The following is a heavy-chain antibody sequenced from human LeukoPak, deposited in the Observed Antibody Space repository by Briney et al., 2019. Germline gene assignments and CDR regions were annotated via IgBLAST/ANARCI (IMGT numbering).Heavy chain of an antibody. CDR2: INPSGGST. V-gene: IGHV1-46*01. J-gene: IGHJ4*02. Sequence: ASVKVSCKASGYTFTSYYMHWVRQAPGQGLEWMGIINPSGGSTSYAQKFQGRVTMTRDMSTSTVYMELSSLRSEDTAVYYCARGHHYFWSGYSEYYFDYWGQGTLVTVSS. CDR1: GYTFTSYY. D-gene: IGHD3-3*01. CDR3: ARGHHYFWSGYSEYYFDY.